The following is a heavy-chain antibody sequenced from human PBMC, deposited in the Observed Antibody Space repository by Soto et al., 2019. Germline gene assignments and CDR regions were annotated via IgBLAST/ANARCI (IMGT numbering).Heavy chain of an antibody. J-gene: IGHJ4*02. Sequence: GGSLRLSCAASGFTFSSYAMHWVRQAPGKGLEWVAVISYDGSNKYYADSVKGRFTISRDNSKNTLYLQMNSLRAEDTAVYYCAREHRSRGGGSGFDYWGQGTLVTVSS. CDR2: ISYDGSNK. CDR3: AREHRSRGGGSGFDY. D-gene: IGHD1-1*01. CDR1: GFTFSSYA. V-gene: IGHV3-30-3*01.